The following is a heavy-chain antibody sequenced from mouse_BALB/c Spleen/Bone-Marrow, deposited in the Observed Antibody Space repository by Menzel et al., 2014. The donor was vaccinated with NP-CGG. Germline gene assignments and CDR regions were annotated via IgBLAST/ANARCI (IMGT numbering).Heavy chain of an antibody. J-gene: IGHJ4*01. CDR2: IYPGDGST. V-gene: IGHV1S33*01. Sequence: SGPELVKPGALVKISCRASGCTFTSYDINWVKQRPGQGLEWIGWIYPGDGSTKYNEKFKGKATLTADKSSSPAYMQHSSLTSENAADYFCARSGGDSMDYWGQGTSVTVSS. CDR3: ARSGGDSMDY. CDR1: GCTFTSYD. D-gene: IGHD1-1*02.